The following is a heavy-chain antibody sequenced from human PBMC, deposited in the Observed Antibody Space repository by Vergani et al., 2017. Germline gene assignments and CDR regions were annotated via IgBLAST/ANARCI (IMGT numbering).Heavy chain of an antibody. CDR3: ARARPTHYYGSGKTRGPRNFDY. CDR2: IIPIFGTA. V-gene: IGHV1-69*01. CDR1: GGTFSSYA. J-gene: IGHJ4*02. Sequence: QVQLVQSGAEVKKPGSSVKVSCKASGGTFSSYAISWVRQAPGQGLEWMGGIIPIFGTANYAQKFQGRVTITADESTSTAYMELSSLRSEDTAVYYCARARPTHYYGSGKTRGPRNFDYWGQGTLVTVSS. D-gene: IGHD3-10*01.